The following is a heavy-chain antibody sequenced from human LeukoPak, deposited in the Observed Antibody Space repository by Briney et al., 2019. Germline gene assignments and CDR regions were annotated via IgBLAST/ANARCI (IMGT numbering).Heavy chain of an antibody. D-gene: IGHD5-24*01. CDR1: GFTFSSYE. CDR2: ISSSGSTI. V-gene: IGHV3-48*03. Sequence: GGSLRLSCAASGFTFSSYEMNWVRQAPGKGLEWVSYISSSGSTIYYADSVKGRFTISRDNAKNSLYLQMNSLRAEDTAVYYCARMHPGRDGYNWDYFDYWGQGTLVIVSS. J-gene: IGHJ4*02. CDR3: ARMHPGRDGYNWDYFDY.